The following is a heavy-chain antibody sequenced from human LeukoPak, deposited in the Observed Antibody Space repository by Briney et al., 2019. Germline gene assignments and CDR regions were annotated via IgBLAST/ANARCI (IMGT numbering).Heavy chain of an antibody. Sequence: SETLSLTCTVSGDSINAYYWSWIRQPPGKGLGWIGYIYYSGSTNYNPFLKSRVTISVDTYKNQFSLKLSSVTAADTAVYYGARGGGYSSGWFGWFDPWGQGTLVTVSS. CDR3: ARGGGYSSGWFGWFDP. CDR2: IYYSGST. V-gene: IGHV4-59*01. J-gene: IGHJ5*02. D-gene: IGHD6-19*01. CDR1: GDSINAYY.